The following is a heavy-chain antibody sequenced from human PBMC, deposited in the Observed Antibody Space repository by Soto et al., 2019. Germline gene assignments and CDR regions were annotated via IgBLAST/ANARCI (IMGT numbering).Heavy chain of an antibody. D-gene: IGHD6-19*01. V-gene: IGHV4-31*03. CDR2: IYYSGST. Sequence: SETLSLTCTVSGGSISSGGYYWSWIRQHPGKGLEWIGYIYYSGSTYYNPSLKSRVTISVDTSKNQFSLKLSSVTAADTAVYYCARARYSSGWPDLFDYWGQGTLVTVSS. CDR3: ARARYSSGWPDLFDY. J-gene: IGHJ4*02. CDR1: GGSISSGGYY.